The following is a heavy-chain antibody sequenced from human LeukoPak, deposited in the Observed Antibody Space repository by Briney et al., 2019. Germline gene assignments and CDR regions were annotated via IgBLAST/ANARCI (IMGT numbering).Heavy chain of an antibody. J-gene: IGHJ4*02. CDR1: GGSISSYY. CDR2: IYYSGST. D-gene: IGHD6-19*01. Sequence: SETLSLTCTVSGGSISSYYGSWIRQPPGKGLEWIGYIYYSGSTNYNPSLKRRVTISVDTSKTEFSLKLSSVTAADTAVYYCARKLAVAGFIDYWGQGTLVTVSS. V-gene: IGHV4-59*01. CDR3: ARKLAVAGFIDY.